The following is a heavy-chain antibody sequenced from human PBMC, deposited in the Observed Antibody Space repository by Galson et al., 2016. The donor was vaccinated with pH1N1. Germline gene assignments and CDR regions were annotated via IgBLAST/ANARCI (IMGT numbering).Heavy chain of an antibody. D-gene: IGHD2-21*01. V-gene: IGHV3-23*01. CDR2: ISGSGHST. J-gene: IGHJ5*01. Sequence: SLRLSCAASGFTFSNYVIYWLRQAPAKGLEWVSSISGSGHSTYYAGSVKGRFTISRDNSKNKVILQMKSLRAADTALYFCTSGGLVNATWYNWFDSWGQGTLVTVSS. CDR1: GFTFSNYV. CDR3: TSGGLVNATWYNWFDS.